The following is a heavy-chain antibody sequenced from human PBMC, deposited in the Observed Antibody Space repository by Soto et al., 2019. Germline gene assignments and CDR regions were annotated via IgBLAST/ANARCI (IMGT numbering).Heavy chain of an antibody. CDR1: GGSFVGYF. J-gene: IGHJ4*02. V-gene: IGHV4-34*01. CDR3: ARGLAYDRPITVAEPFDS. D-gene: IGHD6-19*01. CDR2: VSHSGSR. Sequence: PSETLSLTCVVSGGSFVGYFCSCVRHSPLRWLEWIGEVSHSGSRNYNPAFQSRVIISVDSSKNHVSLKLSSVTAADSATYFCARGLAYDRPITVAEPFDSWGQGTLVTVSS.